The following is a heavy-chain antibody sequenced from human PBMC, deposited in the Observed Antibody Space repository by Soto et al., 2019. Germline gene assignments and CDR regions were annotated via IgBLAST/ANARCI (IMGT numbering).Heavy chain of an antibody. CDR2: IYHSGST. V-gene: IGHV4-30-2*01. Sequence: SETLSLTCAVSGCSISSGGYSLSWIRQPPGKGLEWIGYIYHSGSTYYNPSLKSRITISIDRSKNQLSLKLSSVTAADTAVYYCARGMTTVTTLDYWGQGTLVTVSS. CDR3: ARGMTTVTTLDY. D-gene: IGHD4-4*01. J-gene: IGHJ4*02. CDR1: GCSISSGGYS.